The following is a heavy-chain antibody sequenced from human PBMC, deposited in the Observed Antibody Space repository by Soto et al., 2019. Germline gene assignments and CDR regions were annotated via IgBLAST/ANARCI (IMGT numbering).Heavy chain of an antibody. D-gene: IGHD3-10*01. J-gene: IGHJ6*02. Sequence: PSETLSLTCTVSGGSLSSYYWSWIRQPPGKGLEWIGYIYYSGSTNYNPSLKSRVTISVDTSKNQFSLKLSSVTAADTAVYYCARVFGFGGMDVWGQGTTVTVSS. CDR2: IYYSGST. CDR3: ARVFGFGGMDV. CDR1: GGSLSSYY. V-gene: IGHV4-59*12.